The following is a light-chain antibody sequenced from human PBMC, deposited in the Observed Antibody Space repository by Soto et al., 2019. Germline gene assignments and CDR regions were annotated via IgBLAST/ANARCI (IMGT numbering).Light chain of an antibody. CDR1: QSVSGN. CDR3: QQYNNWPQT. CDR2: GAS. V-gene: IGKV3-15*01. Sequence: EIVMTQSPATLSVSPGERATLSCRASQSVSGNLAWYQQKPGQAPRLLIYGASTRATGITVRFSGSRSGTEFTLTITSLQSEDFAVYYCQQYNNWPQTFCQGTKVEIK. J-gene: IGKJ1*01.